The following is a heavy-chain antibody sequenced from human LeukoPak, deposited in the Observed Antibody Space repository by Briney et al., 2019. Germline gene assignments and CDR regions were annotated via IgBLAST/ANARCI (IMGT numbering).Heavy chain of an antibody. CDR3: AREGFLTMSQINWFDP. CDR2: IKQDGSEK. CDR1: GFTFSSYW. D-gene: IGHD3-10*02. Sequence: GGSLRLSCAASGFTFSSYWMSWVRQAPGKGLEWVANIKQDGSEKYYVDSVKGRFTISRDNAKNPLYLQMNSLRAEDTAVYYCAREGFLTMSQINWFDPWGQGTLVTVSS. V-gene: IGHV3-7*01. J-gene: IGHJ5*02.